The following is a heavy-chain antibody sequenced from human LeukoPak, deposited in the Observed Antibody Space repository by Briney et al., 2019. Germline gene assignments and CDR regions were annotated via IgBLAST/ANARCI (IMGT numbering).Heavy chain of an antibody. Sequence: GGSLRLSCAASGFTVSSNYMSWVRQAPGKGLEWVSVIYSGGSTYYADSVKGRFTISRDNSKNTLYLQMNSLRAEDTAVYYCAKGPRAGLRYWYFDLWGRGSLVTVSS. D-gene: IGHD2-21*02. J-gene: IGHJ2*01. CDR2: IYSGGST. CDR3: AKGPRAGLRYWYFDL. CDR1: GFTVSSNY. V-gene: IGHV3-53*01.